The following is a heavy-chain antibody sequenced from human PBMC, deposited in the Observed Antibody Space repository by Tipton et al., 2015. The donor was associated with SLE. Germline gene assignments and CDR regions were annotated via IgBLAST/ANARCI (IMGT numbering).Heavy chain of an antibody. Sequence: TLSLTCTVSGGSISSSRYYWGWIRQPPGKGLAWIWSIYYSGCTYYNPPLKSRVTISVDTSKKQFSLKMSSVTAADTAVYYCARLLSAYTFDHWGQGTLVTVSS. CDR3: ARLLSAYTFDH. D-gene: IGHD3-16*01. CDR2: IYYSGCT. V-gene: IGHV4-39*01. J-gene: IGHJ4*02. CDR1: GGSISSSRYY.